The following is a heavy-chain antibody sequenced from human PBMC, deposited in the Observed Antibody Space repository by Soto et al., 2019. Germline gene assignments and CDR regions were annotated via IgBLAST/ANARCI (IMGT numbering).Heavy chain of an antibody. J-gene: IGHJ6*02. CDR2: IIPIFGTA. CDR3: ARDVLRYYDFWSGEMNGMDV. CDR1: GGTFSSYA. D-gene: IGHD3-3*01. V-gene: IGHV1-69*06. Sequence: ASVKVSCKASGGTFSSYAISWVRQAPGQGLEWMGGIIPIFGTANYAQKFQGRVTITADKSTSTAYMELSSLRSEDTAVYYCARDVLRYYDFWSGEMNGMDVWGQGTTVTVSS.